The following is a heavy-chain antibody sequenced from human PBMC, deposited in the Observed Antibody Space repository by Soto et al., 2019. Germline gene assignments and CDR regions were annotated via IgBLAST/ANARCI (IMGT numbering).Heavy chain of an antibody. J-gene: IGHJ6*02. CDR2: ISSSSSYI. V-gene: IGHV3-21*01. Sequence: GGSLRLSCAASGFTFSSYSMNWVRQAPGKGLEWVSSISSSSSYIYYADSVKGRFTISRDNAKNSLYLQMNSLRAEDTAVYYCARAAAAGYYYYYGMDVWGQGTTVTVSS. CDR3: ARAAAAGYYYYYGMDV. CDR1: GFTFSSYS. D-gene: IGHD6-13*01.